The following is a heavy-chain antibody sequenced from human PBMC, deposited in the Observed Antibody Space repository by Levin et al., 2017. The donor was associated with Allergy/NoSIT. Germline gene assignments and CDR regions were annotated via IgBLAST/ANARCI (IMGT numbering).Heavy chain of an antibody. CDR3: ARRANLAGGLDV. V-gene: IGHV4-30-2*01. CDR1: GGSINSGGYS. J-gene: IGHJ3*01. D-gene: IGHD2-15*01. CDR2: IYRSGNT. Sequence: PSETLSLTCAVTGGSINSGGYSWTWIRQTPDKGLEWIGYIYRSGNTYYNPSLGARVTLSVDMSNNLFSLSLTSVTAADTAVYFCARRANLAGGLDVWGRGTSVTVSS.